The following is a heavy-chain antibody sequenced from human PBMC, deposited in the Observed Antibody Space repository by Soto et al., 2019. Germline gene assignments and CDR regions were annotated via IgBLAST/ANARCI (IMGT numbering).Heavy chain of an antibody. V-gene: IGHV4-59*08. Sequence: SETLSLTCTVSGGSISSYYWSWIRQPPGKGLEWIRYIYYSGSTNYNPSLKSRVTISVDTSKNQFSLKLSSVTAADTAVYYCARLRFLEWLVFYFDYWGQGTLVTVSS. CDR2: IYYSGST. J-gene: IGHJ4*02. D-gene: IGHD3-3*01. CDR1: GGSISSYY. CDR3: ARLRFLEWLVFYFDY.